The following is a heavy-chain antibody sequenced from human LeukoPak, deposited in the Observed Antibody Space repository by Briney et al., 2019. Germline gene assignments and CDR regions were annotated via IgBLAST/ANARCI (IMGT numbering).Heavy chain of an antibody. D-gene: IGHD5-12*01. Sequence: PSETLSLTCTVSGGSISSYYWSWIRQPPGKGLEWIGYIYYSGSTNYNPSLKSRVTISVDTSKNQFSLKLSSVTAADTAVYYCVRGGGYVPFDYWGQGTLVTVSS. V-gene: IGHV4-59*01. J-gene: IGHJ4*02. CDR1: GGSISSYY. CDR2: IYYSGST. CDR3: VRGGGYVPFDY.